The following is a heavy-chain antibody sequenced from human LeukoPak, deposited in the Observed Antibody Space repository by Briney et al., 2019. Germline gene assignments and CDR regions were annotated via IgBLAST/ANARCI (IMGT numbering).Heavy chain of an antibody. V-gene: IGHV3-43*01. D-gene: IGHD2-2*01. CDR2: ISWDGGST. J-gene: IGHJ6*02. CDR1: GFTFDDYT. Sequence: PGGSLRLSCAASGFTFDDYTMHWVRQAPGKGLEWVSLISWDGGSTYYADSVKGRFTISRDNSKNSLYLQMNSLRTEDTALYYCAKDFGDCSSTSCFLGTDVWGQGTTVTVSS. CDR3: AKDFGDCSSTSCFLGTDV.